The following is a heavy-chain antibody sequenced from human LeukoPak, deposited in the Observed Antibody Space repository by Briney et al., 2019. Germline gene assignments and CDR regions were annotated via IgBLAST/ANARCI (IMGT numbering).Heavy chain of an antibody. J-gene: IGHJ6*02. D-gene: IGHD4-23*01. V-gene: IGHV3-49*03. CDR2: IRSKAYGGTT. CDR3: TSDYGGNSDYYYYGMDV. Sequence: GGSLRLSCTASGFTFGDYAMSWFRQAPGKGLEWVGFIRSKAYGGTTEYAASVKGRFTISRDDPKSIAYLQMNSLKTEDTAVYYCTSDYGGNSDYYYYGMDVWGQGTTVTVSS. CDR1: GFTFGDYA.